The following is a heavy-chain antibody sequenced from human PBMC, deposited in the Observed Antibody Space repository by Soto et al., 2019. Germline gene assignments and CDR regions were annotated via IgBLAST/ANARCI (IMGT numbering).Heavy chain of an antibody. V-gene: IGHV4-31*03. CDR1: GGSISSGGYY. CDR3: AMRTVTTATGLAY. Sequence: SETLSLTCTVSGGSISSGGYYWSWIRQHPGKGLEWIGYIYYSGSTYYNPSLKSRVTISVDTSKNQFSLKLSSVTAADTAVYYCAMRTVTTATGLAYWGQGTLVTVSS. CDR2: IYYSGST. J-gene: IGHJ4*02. D-gene: IGHD4-17*01.